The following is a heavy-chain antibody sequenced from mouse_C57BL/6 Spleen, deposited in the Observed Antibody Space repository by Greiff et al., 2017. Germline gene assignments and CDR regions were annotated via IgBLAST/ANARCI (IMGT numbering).Heavy chain of an antibody. CDR2: ISSGSSTI. CDR3: ARRGLHDYDGDYAMDD. J-gene: IGHJ4*01. D-gene: IGHD2-4*01. Sequence: EVHLVESGGGLVKPGGSLKLSCAASGFTFSDYGMHWVRQAPEKGLEWVAYISSGSSTIYYADTVKGRFTISRDNAKNTLFLQMTSLRSEDTAMYYWARRGLHDYDGDYAMDDWGPGTSVTVSS. V-gene: IGHV5-17*01. CDR1: GFTFSDYG.